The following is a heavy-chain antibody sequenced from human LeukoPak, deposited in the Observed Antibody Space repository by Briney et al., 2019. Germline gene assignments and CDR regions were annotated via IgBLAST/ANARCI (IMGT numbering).Heavy chain of an antibody. CDR1: GFTYRNHW. CDR3: ARARPDGSSYFDY. CDR2: IHRDGTTT. Sequence: GGSLRLSCAASGFTYRNHWMHWVRQVPGEGLVWVSRIHRDGTTTNYADSVKGRFTISRDNARDTLFLQMNNLRVEDTAFYYCARARPDGSSYFDYWGQGILVTVSS. V-gene: IGHV3-74*01. J-gene: IGHJ4*02.